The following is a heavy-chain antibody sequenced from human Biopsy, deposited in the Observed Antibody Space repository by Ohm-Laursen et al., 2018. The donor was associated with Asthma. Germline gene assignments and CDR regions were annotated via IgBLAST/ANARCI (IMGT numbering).Heavy chain of an antibody. CDR1: GYSLTDLS. V-gene: IGHV1-24*01. Sequence: ASVKVSYKISGYSLTDLSMHWVRQAPGQGLEWMGGHDHEEGGTVNARRFQGRVTMTEDTSTDTAYTELSSLSSDDTAVYYCASDFPKDYVRYNFQFWGQGTLVTVSS. J-gene: IGHJ4*02. D-gene: IGHD4-17*01. CDR3: ASDFPKDYVRYNFQF. CDR2: HDHEEGGT.